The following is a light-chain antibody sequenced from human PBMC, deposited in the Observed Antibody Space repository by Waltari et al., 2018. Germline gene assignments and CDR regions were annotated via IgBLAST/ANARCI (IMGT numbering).Light chain of an antibody. CDR3: SSYTSSSTLAYV. V-gene: IGLV2-14*01. CDR1: SSDVGGYNY. CDR2: DVS. J-gene: IGLJ1*01. Sequence: QSALTPPASVSGSPGQSITISCTRTSSDVGGYNYVSWYQQHPGKAPKLMIYDVSKRPSGVSNRFSGSKSGNTASLTISGLQAEDEADYYCSSYTSSSTLAYVFGTGTKVTVL.